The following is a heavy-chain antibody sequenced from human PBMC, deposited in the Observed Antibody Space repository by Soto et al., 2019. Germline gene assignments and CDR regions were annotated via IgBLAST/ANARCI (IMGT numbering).Heavy chain of an antibody. V-gene: IGHV1-69*01. J-gene: IGHJ5*02. CDR3: ARESAGVGAHGWFDP. Sequence: QVQLVQSGAEVKKPGSSVKVSCKASGGTFSSYAISWVRQAPGQGLEWMGGSIPIFGTANYAQKFQGRVTIPAEESTRTAYMELSSLRSEDTAVYYCARESAGVGAHGWFDPWGQGTLVTVSS. CDR2: SIPIFGTA. D-gene: IGHD1-26*01. CDR1: GGTFSSYA.